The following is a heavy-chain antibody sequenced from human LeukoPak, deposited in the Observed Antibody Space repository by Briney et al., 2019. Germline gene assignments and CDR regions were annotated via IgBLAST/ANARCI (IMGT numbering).Heavy chain of an antibody. CDR2: INSDGSSA. CDR3: ARGTPYDILTGYYNPGDY. D-gene: IGHD3-9*01. Sequence: PGGSLRLSCAASGFTFSSYAMSWVRQAPGKGLVWVSRINSDGSSASYADSVKGRFTISRDNAKNTLYLQMNSLRAEDTAVYYCARGTPYDILTGYYNPGDYWGQETLVTVSS. CDR1: GFTFSSYA. V-gene: IGHV3-74*01. J-gene: IGHJ4*02.